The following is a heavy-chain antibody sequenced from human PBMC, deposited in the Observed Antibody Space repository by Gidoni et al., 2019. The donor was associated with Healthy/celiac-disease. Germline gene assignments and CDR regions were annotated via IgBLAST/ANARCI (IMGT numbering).Heavy chain of an antibody. V-gene: IGHV1-69*01. CDR2: IIPIFGTA. J-gene: IGHJ6*02. CDR3: ASQRGYSYGGPVFYGMDV. Sequence: QVQLVQSGAEVKKPGSSVKVSCKASGGTFSSYAISWVRQAPGQGLEWMGGIIPIFGTANYAQKCQGRVTITADESTSTAYMELSSLRSEDTAVYYCASQRGYSYGGPVFYGMDVWGQGTTVTVSS. CDR1: GGTFSSYA. D-gene: IGHD5-18*01.